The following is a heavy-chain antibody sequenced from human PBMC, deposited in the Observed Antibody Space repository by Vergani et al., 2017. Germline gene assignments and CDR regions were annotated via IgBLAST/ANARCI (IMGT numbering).Heavy chain of an antibody. CDR2: LQFDASNQ. CDR1: GFTLSNFD. V-gene: IGHV3-30*02. D-gene: IGHD3-16*01. J-gene: IGHJ4*02. Sequence: QVQLVESGGGVVQRGGPLRFPCPTPGFTLSNFDFKWIRQGPGKGLGLVAFLQFDASNQYYADSVKGRSTLSRDFSKTTLYLQMNSLRTDDTPTYYCAKHFRGWGIDYWGQGTQVIVSS. CDR3: AKHFRGWGIDY.